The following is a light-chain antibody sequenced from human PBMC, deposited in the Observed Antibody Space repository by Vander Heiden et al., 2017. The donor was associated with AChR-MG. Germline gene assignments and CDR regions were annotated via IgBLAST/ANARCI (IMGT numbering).Light chain of an antibody. CDR3: QVWDSSAAV. CDR1: NIGTKS. J-gene: IGLJ3*02. Sequence: SYELPQPLSVSVALGQTARLPCGGNNIGTKSVHWYQQKAGQATVLVIYRDTTRPAGIPERFSGSNTGNTATLTISRAQAGDEADYYCQVWDSSAAVFGGGTKLTVL. V-gene: IGLV3-9*01. CDR2: RDT.